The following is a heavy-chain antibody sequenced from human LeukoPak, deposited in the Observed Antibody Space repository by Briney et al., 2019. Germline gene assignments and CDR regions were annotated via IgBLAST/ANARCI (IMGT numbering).Heavy chain of an antibody. CDR2: INHGGST. D-gene: IGHD5-24*01. CDR1: GGSFGGYY. J-gene: IGHJ4*02. CDR3: AREGSVEMATKGYDY. V-gene: IGHV4-34*01. Sequence: PSETLSLTCAVYGGSFGGYYWSWIRQPPGKGLEWIGEINHGGSTNYNPSLKSRVTISVDTSKNQFSLKLSSVTAADTAVYYCAREGSVEMATKGYDYWGQGTLVTVSS.